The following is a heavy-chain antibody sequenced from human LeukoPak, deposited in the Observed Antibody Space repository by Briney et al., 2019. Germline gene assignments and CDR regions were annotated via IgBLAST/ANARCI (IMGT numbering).Heavy chain of an antibody. V-gene: IGHV3-23*01. CDR2: ISGYGDTT. CDR1: GFT. Sequence: PGGSLRLSCSASGFTMNWVRQAPGKGLEWVSIISGYGDTTYYTDSVKGRFTISRDNSKNTLYLQMNSLRAEDTAVCAKSSDGGSYYWGQGTLVTVSS. J-gene: IGHJ4*02. D-gene: IGHD1-26*01. CDR3: SSDGGSYY.